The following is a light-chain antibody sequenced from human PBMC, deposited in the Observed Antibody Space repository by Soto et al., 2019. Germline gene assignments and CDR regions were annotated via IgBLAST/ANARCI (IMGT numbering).Light chain of an antibody. V-gene: IGKV3-20*01. CDR1: QTVSSNY. Sequence: EIVLTQSPGTLSLSPGERATLSCRARQTVSSNYLAWYQQKPGQAPSLLIYDASSRATGIPDRFSGSGSGTDLTLTISRLEPEDFAMYYCQQYGSSAPITFGQGTRLEIE. CDR2: DAS. CDR3: QQYGSSAPIT. J-gene: IGKJ5*01.